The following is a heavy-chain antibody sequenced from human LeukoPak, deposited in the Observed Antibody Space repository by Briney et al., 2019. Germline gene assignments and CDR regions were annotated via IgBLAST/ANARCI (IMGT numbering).Heavy chain of an antibody. Sequence: SESLSHTCTHSLGSICSYYWSCIRQPPRKGRGRGGHIFYSGSTNYTPSLKSRDTISPDTSKNQFSLKLSSVTAADSAVYYCARDRWGSDDAFDIWGQGTMVTVSS. CDR1: LGSICSYY. V-gene: IGHV4-59*01. D-gene: IGHD7-27*01. J-gene: IGHJ3*02. CDR3: ARDRWGSDDAFDI. CDR2: IFYSGST.